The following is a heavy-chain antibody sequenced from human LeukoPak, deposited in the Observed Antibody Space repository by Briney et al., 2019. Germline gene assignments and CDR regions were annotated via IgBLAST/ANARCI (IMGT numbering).Heavy chain of an antibody. J-gene: IGHJ3*02. Sequence: SVKVSCKASGGTFSSYAISWVRQAPGQGLEWMGRIIPIFGTANYAQKFQGRVTSNTDESTRTAYMELSSLRSEDTAVYYCARSVGSGYHDAFDIWGQGTMVTVSS. CDR3: ARSVGSGYHDAFDI. CDR2: IIPIFGTA. CDR1: GGTFSSYA. V-gene: IGHV1-69*05. D-gene: IGHD3-22*01.